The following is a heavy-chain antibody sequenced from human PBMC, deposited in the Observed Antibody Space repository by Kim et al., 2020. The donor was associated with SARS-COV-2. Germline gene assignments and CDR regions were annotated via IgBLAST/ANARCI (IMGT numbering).Heavy chain of an antibody. J-gene: IGHJ4*02. V-gene: IGHV1-69*01. Sequence: FQGRVTITADESTSTAYMELSSLRSEDTAVYYCASRITMVRGVQPSYFDYWGQGTLVTVSS. D-gene: IGHD3-10*01. CDR3: ASRITMVRGVQPSYFDY.